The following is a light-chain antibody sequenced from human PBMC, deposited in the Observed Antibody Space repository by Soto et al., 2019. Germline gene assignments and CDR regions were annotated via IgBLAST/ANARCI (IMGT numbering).Light chain of an antibody. CDR1: QSISSY. CDR2: AAY. CDR3: QQSYDIPT. J-gene: IGKJ1*01. Sequence: DIQMTQSPSSLSASVGDRVTMTCRASQSISSYLNWYRQKPGKAPKLLIYAAYTLQSGVPPRFSGSGSGTDFTLSIGSLQPEDFATYYCQQSYDIPTFGQGTKVDSK. V-gene: IGKV1-39*01.